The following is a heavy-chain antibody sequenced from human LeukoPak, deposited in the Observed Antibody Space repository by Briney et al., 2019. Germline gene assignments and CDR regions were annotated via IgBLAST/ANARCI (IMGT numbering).Heavy chain of an antibody. CDR2: IYYSGST. V-gene: IGHV4-59*01. D-gene: IGHD5-12*01. CDR3: ARAGGGYDLRSAVNWFDP. Sequence: PSETLSLTCTVSGGSISSYYWSWIRQPPGKGLEWIGYIYYSGSTNYNPSLKSRVTISVDTPKNQFSLKLSSVTAADTAVYYCARAGGGYDLRSAVNWFDPWGQGTLVTVSS. J-gene: IGHJ5*02. CDR1: GGSISSYY.